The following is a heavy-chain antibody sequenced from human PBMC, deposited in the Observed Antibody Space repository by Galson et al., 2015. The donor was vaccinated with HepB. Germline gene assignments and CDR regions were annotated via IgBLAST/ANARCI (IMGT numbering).Heavy chain of an antibody. V-gene: IGHV2-70*11. Sequence: PALVKPTQTLTLTCTFSGFSLSTSGMCVSWIHQPPGKALEWLARIDWDDDKYYSTSLKTRLTISKDTSKNQVVLTMTNMDPVDTATYYCARSGGYSSGWPPHLFDYWGQGTLVTVSS. CDR3: ARSGGYSSGWPPHLFDY. D-gene: IGHD6-19*01. J-gene: IGHJ4*02. CDR2: IDWDDDK. CDR1: GFSLSTSGMC.